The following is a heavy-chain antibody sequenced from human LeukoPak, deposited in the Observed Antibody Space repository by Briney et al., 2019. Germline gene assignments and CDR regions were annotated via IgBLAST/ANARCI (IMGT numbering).Heavy chain of an antibody. CDR1: GLTVSSNY. D-gene: IGHD6-19*01. J-gene: IGHJ4*02. CDR3: ARDRLKAVAGTIDY. CDR2: IYSGGST. Sequence: PGGSLRLSCAASGLTVSSNYMSWVRQAPGKGLEWVSVIYSGGSTYYADSVKGRFTISRDNAKNSLYLQMNSLRAEDTAVYYCARDRLKAVAGTIDYWGQGTLVTVSS. V-gene: IGHV3-53*01.